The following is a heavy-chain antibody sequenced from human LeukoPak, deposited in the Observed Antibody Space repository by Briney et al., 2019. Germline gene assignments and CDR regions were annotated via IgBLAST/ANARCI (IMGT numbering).Heavy chain of an antibody. V-gene: IGHV1-2*02. Sequence: ASVKVSCKTSGYTFTGYYMHWVRQAPGQGLEWMGWINPNSGGTNYAQKLQGRVTMTTDTSTSTAYMELRSLRSDDTAVYYCARDAGGYDFWSGLDYWGQGTLVTVSS. D-gene: IGHD3-3*01. CDR3: ARDAGGYDFWSGLDY. CDR1: GYTFTGYY. J-gene: IGHJ4*02. CDR2: INPNSGGT.